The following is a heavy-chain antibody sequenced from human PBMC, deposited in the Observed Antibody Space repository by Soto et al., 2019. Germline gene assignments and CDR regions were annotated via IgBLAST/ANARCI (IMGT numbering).Heavy chain of an antibody. V-gene: IGHV1-18*01. Sequence: ASVKVSCKASGYTFTSYGISWVRQAPGQGLEWMGWISAYNGNTNYAQKLQGRVTMTTDTSTSTAYMELRSLRSDDTAVYYCARYREGQDYYYGMDGWGQGTLVTVSS. CDR3: ARYREGQDYYYGMDG. J-gene: IGHJ6*02. CDR1: GYTFTSYG. D-gene: IGHD1-26*01. CDR2: ISAYNGNT.